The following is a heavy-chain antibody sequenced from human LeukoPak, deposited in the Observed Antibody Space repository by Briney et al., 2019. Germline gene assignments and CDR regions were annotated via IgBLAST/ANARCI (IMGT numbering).Heavy chain of an antibody. CDR1: GFTFSSHW. D-gene: IGHD4-11*01. V-gene: IGHV3-7*01. J-gene: IGHJ4*02. CDR2: IKQDGSEK. CDR3: AREVSFDY. Sequence: GGSLRLSCAVSGFTFSSHWMSWVRQAPGKGLEWVANIKQDGSEKYYVDSVKGRFTISRDNAKNSLYLQMNSLRAEDTAVYYCAREVSFDYWGQGTLVTVSS.